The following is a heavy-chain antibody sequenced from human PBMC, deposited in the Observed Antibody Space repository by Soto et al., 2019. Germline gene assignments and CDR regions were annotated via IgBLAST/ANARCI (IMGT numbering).Heavy chain of an antibody. V-gene: IGHV4-59*08. J-gene: IGHJ4*02. Sequence: SETLSLTCTVSGGSISSYYWSWIRQPPGKGLEWIGYIYYSGSTNYNPSLKSRVTISVDTSKNQFSLKLTSVTAADTAVYYCARHSPSVVPAASFDYWGQGTLVTVSS. CDR1: GGSISSYY. CDR3: ARHSPSVVPAASFDY. CDR2: IYYSGST. D-gene: IGHD2-2*01.